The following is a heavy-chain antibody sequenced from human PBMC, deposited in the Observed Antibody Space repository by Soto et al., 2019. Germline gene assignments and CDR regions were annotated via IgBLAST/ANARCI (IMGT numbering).Heavy chain of an antibody. CDR3: ARVKWLLTTRYYGMDV. CDR1: GGSFSGYY. V-gene: IGHV4-34*01. J-gene: IGHJ6*02. Sequence: PSETLSLTCAVYGGSFSGYYWSWIRQPPGKGLEWIGEINHSGSTNYNPSLKSRVTISVDTSKNQFSLKLSSVTAADTAVYYCARVKWLLTTRYYGMDVWGQGTTVT. D-gene: IGHD3-22*01. CDR2: INHSGST.